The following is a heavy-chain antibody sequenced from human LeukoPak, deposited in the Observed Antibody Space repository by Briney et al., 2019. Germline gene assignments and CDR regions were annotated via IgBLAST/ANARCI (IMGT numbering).Heavy chain of an antibody. V-gene: IGHV4-61*01. CDR1: GDSVSSGSYY. J-gene: IGHJ5*02. Sequence: PSETLSLTCTVSGDSVSSGSYYWSWIRQPPGKGLEWIGYIYYSGNPNYNPSLKSRVTISVDTSKNQFSLKVTSVTAADTAVYYCAREDSGGWFDPWGQGTLVTVSS. CDR3: AREDSGGWFDP. CDR2: IYYSGNP. D-gene: IGHD2-15*01.